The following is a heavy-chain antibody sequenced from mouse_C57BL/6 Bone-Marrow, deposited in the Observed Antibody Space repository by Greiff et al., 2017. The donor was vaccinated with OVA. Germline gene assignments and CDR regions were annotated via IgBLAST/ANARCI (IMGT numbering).Heavy chain of an antibody. CDR2: INYDGSST. CDR1: GFTFSDYY. Sequence: EVNVVESEGGLVQPGSSMKLSCTASGFTFSDYYMAWVRQVPEKGLEWVANINYDGSSTYYLASLKSRFIISRDNAKNILYLQMSSLKSEDTATYYCARDGGYGSSFDYWGQGTTLTVSS. J-gene: IGHJ2*01. V-gene: IGHV5-16*01. D-gene: IGHD1-1*01. CDR3: ARDGGYGSSFDY.